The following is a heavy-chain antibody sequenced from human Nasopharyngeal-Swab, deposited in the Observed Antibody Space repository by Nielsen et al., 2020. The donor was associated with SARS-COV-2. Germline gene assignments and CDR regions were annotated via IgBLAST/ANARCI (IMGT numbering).Heavy chain of an antibody. J-gene: IGHJ6*02. D-gene: IGHD3-22*01. CDR1: GGTFSSYA. CDR3: ARIAIGMIVVASYYGMDV. CDR2: IIPIFGTA. Sequence: SVKVSCKASGGTFSSYAISWVRQAPGQGLEWMGGIIPIFGTANYAQKFQGRVTITADESTSTAYMELSSLGSEDTAVYYCARIAIGMIVVASYYGMDVWGQGTTVTVSS. V-gene: IGHV1-69*13.